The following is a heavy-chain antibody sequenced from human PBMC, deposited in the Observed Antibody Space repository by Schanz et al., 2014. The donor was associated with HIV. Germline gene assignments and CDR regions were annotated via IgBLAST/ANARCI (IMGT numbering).Heavy chain of an antibody. V-gene: IGHV3-33*08. CDR3: ARSPSYGMDV. CDR2: IWFDGSNK. CDR1: GFTFSLYG. Sequence: VQLLESGGGLVQPGGSLRLSCAASGFTFSLYGMHWVRQAPGKGLEWVAVIWFDGSNKYYSDSVKGRFTISRDNAKNSLSLQMNSLRDEDTAVYYCARSPSYGMDVWGQGTTVTVSS. J-gene: IGHJ6*02.